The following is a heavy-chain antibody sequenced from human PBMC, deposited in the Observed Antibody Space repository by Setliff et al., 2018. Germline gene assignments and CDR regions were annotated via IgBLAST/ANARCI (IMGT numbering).Heavy chain of an antibody. Sequence: ASGPTLVNPTPTLTLTCTFSGFSLTTSGVGVGWVRQPPGKALEWLAIIFWDDDKRYSPSLKNRLTITKDSLKRQVVLTMTNVDPVDTATYYCVHRPGYCFTTTCWNFDYWGQGALVTVSS. D-gene: IGHD2-2*01. CDR1: GFSLTTSGVG. V-gene: IGHV2-5*02. CDR2: IFWDDDK. CDR3: VHRPGYCFTTTCWNFDY. J-gene: IGHJ4*02.